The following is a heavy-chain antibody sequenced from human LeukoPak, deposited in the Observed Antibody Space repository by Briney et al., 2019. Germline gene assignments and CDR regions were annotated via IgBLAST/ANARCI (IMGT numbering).Heavy chain of an antibody. CDR3: ATQGTTLDY. V-gene: IGHV3-7*01. J-gene: IGHJ4*02. CDR2: INQDGSQK. Sequence: GGSLRLSCAGSGFTFSSHWIGWVRQAPGKGLEWVAHINQDGSQKYYVDSVEGRFAISRDNAKNSLYLQMNSLRAEDTAIYYCATQGTTLDYWGQGTLVIVSS. CDR1: GFTFSSHW. D-gene: IGHD1-14*01.